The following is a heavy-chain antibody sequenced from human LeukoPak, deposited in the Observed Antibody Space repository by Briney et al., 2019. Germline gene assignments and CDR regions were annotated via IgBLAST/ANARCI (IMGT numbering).Heavy chain of an antibody. J-gene: IGHJ6*03. D-gene: IGHD3-10*01. Sequence: ASVKVSCKASGGTFSSYAISWVRQAPGQGLEWMGGIIPIFGTANYAQKFQGRVTITADESTSTAYMELSSLRSEDTAVYYCASDYGSGSNYYYYMDVWGKGTTVTISS. CDR2: IIPIFGTA. V-gene: IGHV1-69*13. CDR1: GGTFSSYA. CDR3: ASDYGSGSNYYYYMDV.